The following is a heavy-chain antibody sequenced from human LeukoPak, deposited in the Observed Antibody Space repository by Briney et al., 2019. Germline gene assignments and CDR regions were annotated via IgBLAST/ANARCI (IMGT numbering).Heavy chain of an antibody. J-gene: IGHJ4*02. CDR2: INGSGGST. CDR1: GFTFSSYA. CDR3: ANSGSYYGGDY. D-gene: IGHD1-26*01. V-gene: IGHV3-23*01. Sequence: GGSLRLSCAASGFTFSSYAMSWVRQAPGKGLEWVSAINGSGGSTYYADSVKGRFTISRDNSKNTLYLQMNSLRAEDTAVYYCANSGSYYGGDYWGQGTLVTVSS.